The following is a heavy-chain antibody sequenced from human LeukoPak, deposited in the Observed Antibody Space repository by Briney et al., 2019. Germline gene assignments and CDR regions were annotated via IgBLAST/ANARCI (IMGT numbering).Heavy chain of an antibody. J-gene: IGHJ4*02. D-gene: IGHD3-22*01. Sequence: PGGSLRLSCAASGFTFSSYAMSWVRQAPGKGLEWVSAISGSGGSTYYADSVKGRFTISRDNSKNTLYLQMNSLRAEDTAVYYCARDRGYYDSSGYYYVLGFDYWGQGTLVTVSS. CDR1: GFTFSSYA. CDR3: ARDRGYYDSSGYYYVLGFDY. CDR2: ISGSGGST. V-gene: IGHV3-23*01.